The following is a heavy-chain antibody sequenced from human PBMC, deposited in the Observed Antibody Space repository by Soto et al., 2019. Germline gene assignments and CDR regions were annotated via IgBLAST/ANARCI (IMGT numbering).Heavy chain of an antibody. D-gene: IGHD6-6*01. J-gene: IGHJ4*02. V-gene: IGHV4-30-4*01. CDR2: IYYSGIT. CDR1: GGSISSGDYY. Sequence: SETLSLTCPVSGGSISSGDYYWSWIRQPPGKGLEWIGYIYYSGITYYNPSLKSRVTISVDTSKNQFSLKLSSVTAADTAVYYCARVGSSIATRPFDYWGQGTLVTVSS. CDR3: ARVGSSIATRPFDY.